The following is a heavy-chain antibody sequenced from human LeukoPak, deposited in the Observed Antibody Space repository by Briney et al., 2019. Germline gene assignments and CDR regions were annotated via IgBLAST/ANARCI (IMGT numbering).Heavy chain of an antibody. CDR1: GGSISSYY. V-gene: IGHV4-59*12. Sequence: SETLSLTCTVSGGSISSYYWSWIRQPPGKGLEWIWYIYYSGSTNYNPSLKSRVTISVDRSKNQFSLKLSSVTAADTAVYYCARYPRWPRFGVVIMRLDPWGQGTLVTVSS. CDR3: ARYPRWPRFGVVIMRLDP. D-gene: IGHD3-3*01. CDR2: IYYSGST. J-gene: IGHJ5*02.